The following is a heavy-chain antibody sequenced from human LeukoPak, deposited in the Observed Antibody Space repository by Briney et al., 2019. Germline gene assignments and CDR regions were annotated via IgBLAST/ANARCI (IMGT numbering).Heavy chain of an antibody. J-gene: IGHJ6*02. V-gene: IGHV3-23*01. CDR1: GFTFSSYA. CDR3: AKRTTSPNYYYYGMDV. D-gene: IGHD1-1*01. Sequence: GGSLRLSCAASGFTFSSYAMSWVRQAPGKGLEWVSAISGGGDTAYYADPVKGRFTISRDNSKNTLYLQLNSLRAEDTALYYCAKRTTSPNYYYYGMDVWGQGTTVTVSS. CDR2: ISGGGDTA.